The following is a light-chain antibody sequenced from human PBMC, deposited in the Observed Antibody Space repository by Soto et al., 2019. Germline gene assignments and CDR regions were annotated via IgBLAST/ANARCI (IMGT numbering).Light chain of an antibody. V-gene: IGKV3-15*01. CDR1: QSVSGN. J-gene: IGKJ5*01. CDR2: DAS. Sequence: VVTQSPGTLSLSPGERATLSCRASQSVSGNLAWYHQKPGPAPRLLIYDASTRATGIPARFSGSVSGTEFTLTISRLKSEDCALDLGQQQKNWPITFGQGTRLEIK. CDR3: QQQKNWPIT.